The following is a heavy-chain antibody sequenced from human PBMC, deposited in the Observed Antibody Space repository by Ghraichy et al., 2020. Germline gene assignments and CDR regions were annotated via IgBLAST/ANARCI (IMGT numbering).Heavy chain of an antibody. CDR2: LNPNGGNT. Sequence: ASVKVSCKASGYTFTSYYIHWVRQAPGQGLEWLGILNPNGGNTAYAQKFQGRVTMTRDTSTSTVHMELSSLSSEDTAVYYCSRAKGPGSFYSLDYWGQGTLVTVSS. V-gene: IGHV1-46*03. CDR1: GYTFTSYY. D-gene: IGHD3-10*01. J-gene: IGHJ4*02. CDR3: SRAKGPGSFYSLDY.